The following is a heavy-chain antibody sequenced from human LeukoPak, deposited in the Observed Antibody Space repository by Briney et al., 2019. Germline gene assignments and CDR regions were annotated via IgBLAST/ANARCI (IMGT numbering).Heavy chain of an antibody. D-gene: IGHD6-19*01. CDR3: AKDQPYSSGWYEDYFDY. J-gene: IGHJ4*02. Sequence: GGSLRLSCAASGFTFSSYAMSWVRQAPGKALEWVSAISGSGGSTYYADSVKGRFTISRDNSKNTLYLQMNSLRAEDTAVYYCAKDQPYSSGWYEDYFDYWGQGTLVTVSS. V-gene: IGHV3-23*01. CDR1: GFTFSSYA. CDR2: ISGSGGST.